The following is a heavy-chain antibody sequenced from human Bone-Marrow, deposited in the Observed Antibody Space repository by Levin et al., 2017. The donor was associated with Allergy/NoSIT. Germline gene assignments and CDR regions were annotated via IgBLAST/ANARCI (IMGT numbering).Heavy chain of an antibody. CDR1: GGSFSGYY. D-gene: IGHD4-17*01. CDR3: ARETTDYGDPLDAFDI. CDR2: INHSGST. J-gene: IGHJ3*02. Sequence: SQTLSLTCAVYGGSFSGYYWSWIRQPPGKGLEWIGEINHSGSTNYNPSLKSRVTISVDTSKNQFSLKLSSVTAADTAVYYCARETTDYGDPLDAFDIWGQGTMVTVSS. V-gene: IGHV4-34*01.